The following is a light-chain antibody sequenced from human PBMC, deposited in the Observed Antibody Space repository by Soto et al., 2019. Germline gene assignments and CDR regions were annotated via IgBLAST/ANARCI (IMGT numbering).Light chain of an antibody. V-gene: IGKV3-15*01. CDR3: QQYNNWPRT. CDR2: GAF. J-gene: IGKJ1*01. CDR1: QSVSAN. Sequence: ETVMTQSPATLSVSPGERATLSCRASQSVSANLAWYQQKPGQAPRLLIYGAFTRATDIPARFSGSGSGTEFTLTISRLQSEDSAVYYCQQYNNWPRTFGQGNKV.